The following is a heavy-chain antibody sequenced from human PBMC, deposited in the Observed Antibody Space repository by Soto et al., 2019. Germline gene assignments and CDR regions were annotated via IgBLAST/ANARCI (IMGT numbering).Heavy chain of an antibody. CDR3: ARLRFGSIGAFDI. D-gene: IGHD3-3*01. Sequence: LSETLSLTCTVSGGSVSSGSYYWSWIRQPPGKGLEWIGYIYYSGSTNYNPSLKSRVTISVDTSKNQFSLKLSSVTAEDTAVYYCARLRFGSIGAFDIWGQGTMVTVSS. V-gene: IGHV4-61*01. CDR1: GGSVSSGSYY. CDR2: IYYSGST. J-gene: IGHJ3*02.